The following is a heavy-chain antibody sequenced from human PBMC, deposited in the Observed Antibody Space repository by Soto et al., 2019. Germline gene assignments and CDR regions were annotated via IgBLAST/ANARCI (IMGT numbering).Heavy chain of an antibody. CDR2: IYSGGRT. D-gene: IGHD3-22*01. V-gene: IGHV3-53*02. CDR1: GFTVSSNY. CDR3: AREAISSDYFDY. Sequence: EVQLVETGGGLIQPGGSLRLSCAASGFTVSSNYMSWVRQAPGQGLEWVSFIYSGGRTYYADSVKGRFTISRDNSKNTLYLQMNSLRDEDPAVYYCAREAISSDYFDYWGQGTLVIASS. J-gene: IGHJ4*02.